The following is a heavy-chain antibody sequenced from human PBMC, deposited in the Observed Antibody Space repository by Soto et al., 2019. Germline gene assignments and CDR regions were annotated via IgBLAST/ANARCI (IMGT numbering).Heavy chain of an antibody. CDR1: GGSISSGGYY. V-gene: IGHV4-31*03. CDR2: IYYSGST. D-gene: IGHD4-17*01. Sequence: QVQLQESVPGLVKPSQTLSLTCTVAGGSISSGGYYWSWISLHPGKGLEWIGYIYYSGSTYYNPSLKSRVNISVDTSKNQFSLKLRFVTAADTDVYYCARSSQSAVTTVNYWGQGTLVTVSS. J-gene: IGHJ4*02. CDR3: ARSSQSAVTTVNY.